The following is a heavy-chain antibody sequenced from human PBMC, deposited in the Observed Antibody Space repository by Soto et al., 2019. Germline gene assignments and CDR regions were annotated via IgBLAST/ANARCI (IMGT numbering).Heavy chain of an antibody. CDR2: VYCRGRS. CDR3: VSQRTSVLTQAYFDY. D-gene: IGHD2-8*01. CDR1: GGSVSNSNYY. V-gene: IGHV4-39*01. J-gene: IGHJ4*02. Sequence: SETLSLTCTVSGGSVSNSNYYWVWIRQSPGQGLEWIGSVYCRGRSYSKSSVKSRVTISVDTSKNQFSLNLNSVTASDTAVYFCVSQRTSVLTQAYFDYWGPGALVTVSS.